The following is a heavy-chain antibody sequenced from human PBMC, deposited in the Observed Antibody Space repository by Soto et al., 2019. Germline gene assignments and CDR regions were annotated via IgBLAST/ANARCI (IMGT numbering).Heavy chain of an antibody. J-gene: IGHJ4*02. CDR1: GFTFSSYA. CDR2: INSGGST. V-gene: IGHV3-23*01. D-gene: IGHD2-2*01. Sequence: GGSLSLSCGASGFTFSSYAMSWVRQATGKGLEWVSAINSGGSTYYADSVKVRFTISRDNSKNTLSLQMNSLRAEDTAVYYCAKDSYANYWGQGTLVTVSS. CDR3: AKDSYANY.